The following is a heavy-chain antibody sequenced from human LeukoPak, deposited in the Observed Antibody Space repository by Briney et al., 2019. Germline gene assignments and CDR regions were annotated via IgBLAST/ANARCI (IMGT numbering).Heavy chain of an antibody. D-gene: IGHD3-22*01. V-gene: IGHV4-31*03. J-gene: IGHJ3*02. CDR1: GGSISSGGYY. CDR2: VNHSGST. Sequence: SQTLSLTCTVSGGSISSGGYYWSWIRQPPGKGLEWIGEVNHSGSTYYNPSLKSRVTISVDTSKNQFSLKLSSVTAADTAVYYCARKSSGYFKDAFDIWGQGTMVTVSS. CDR3: ARKSSGYFKDAFDI.